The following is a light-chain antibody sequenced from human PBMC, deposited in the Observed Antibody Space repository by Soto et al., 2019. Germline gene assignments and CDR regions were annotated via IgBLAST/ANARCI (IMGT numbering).Light chain of an antibody. J-gene: IGKJ1*01. CDR3: HQHNTYPRT. CDR2: AAS. CDR1: QGISSY. V-gene: IGKV1-9*01. Sequence: DIQLTQSPSFLSASVGDRVTITCRASQGISSYLAWYQQKTGKAPNLLNYAASTLQSGIPSRFSGSGSGPEFTLTISSLQPEDFATCYCHQHNTYPRTFGQGTKVEIK.